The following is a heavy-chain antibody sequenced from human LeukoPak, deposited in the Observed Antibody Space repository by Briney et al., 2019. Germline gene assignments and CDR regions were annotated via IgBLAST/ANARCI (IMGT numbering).Heavy chain of an antibody. D-gene: IGHD3-3*01. CDR3: AKSGVAYYYYYMDV. Sequence: SETLSLTCTVSGGSISSYYWSWIRQPAGKGLEWIGRIYTSGSTNYNPSLKSRVTMSVDTSKNQFSLKLSSVTAADTAVYYCAKSGVAYYYYYMDVWGKGTTVTVSS. CDR2: IYTSGST. J-gene: IGHJ6*03. V-gene: IGHV4-4*07. CDR1: GGSISSYY.